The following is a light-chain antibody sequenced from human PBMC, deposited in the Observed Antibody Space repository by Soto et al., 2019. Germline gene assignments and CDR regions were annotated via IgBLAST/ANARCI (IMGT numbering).Light chain of an antibody. Sequence: QSALTQPASVSGSPGQSITISCTGTSSDVGSYNLVSWYQQHPGKAPKLMIYEGSKRPSGVSNRFSGSKSGNTASLTISGLQADDEADYYCCLYTGSYNFAVFGGGTKVTVL. CDR1: SSDVGSYNL. CDR2: EGS. V-gene: IGLV2-23*01. J-gene: IGLJ2*01. CDR3: CLYTGSYNFAV.